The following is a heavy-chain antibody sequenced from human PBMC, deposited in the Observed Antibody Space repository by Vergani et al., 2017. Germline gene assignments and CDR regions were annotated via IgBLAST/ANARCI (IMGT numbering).Heavy chain of an antibody. CDR2: INPNSGGT. J-gene: IGHJ4*02. V-gene: IGHV1-2*02. Sequence: QVQLVQSGAEVKKPGASVKVSCKASGYTFPGYYMHWVRQAPGQGLEWMGWINPNSGGTNYAQKFQGRVTMTRDTSISTAYMELSRLRSDDTAVYYCARGAYCGGDCYSPIDYWGQGTLVTVSS. CDR1: GYTFPGYY. CDR3: ARGAYCGGDCYSPIDY. D-gene: IGHD2-21*01.